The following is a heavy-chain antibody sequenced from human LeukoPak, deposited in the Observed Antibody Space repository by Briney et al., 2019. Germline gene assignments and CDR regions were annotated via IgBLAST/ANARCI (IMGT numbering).Heavy chain of an antibody. J-gene: IGHJ4*02. CDR1: GFTFSSYW. CDR3: ARDHPAAGGFFDY. D-gene: IGHD2-15*01. V-gene: IGHV3-7*01. Sequence: TGGSLRLSCAASGFTFSSYWMSWVRQAPGKGLEWVANIKQDGSEKYCVDSVKGRFTISRDNAKNSLYLQMNSLRAEDTAVYYCARDHPAAGGFFDYWGQGTLVTVSS. CDR2: IKQDGSEK.